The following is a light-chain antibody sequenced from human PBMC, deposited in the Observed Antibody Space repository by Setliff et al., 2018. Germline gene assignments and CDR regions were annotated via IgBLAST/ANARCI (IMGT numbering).Light chain of an antibody. CDR3: QQRSNWPPLT. Sequence: EIVLTQSPATLSLSPGERATLSCRASQSVSSYLAWYQQKPGQAPXXXIYXASXXXXXXXXXXXXXXXXXXFTLTISSLEPEDFAVYYCQQRSNWPPLTFGGGTKVDIK. CDR1: QSVSSY. V-gene: IGKV3-11*01. J-gene: IGKJ4*01. CDR2: XAS.